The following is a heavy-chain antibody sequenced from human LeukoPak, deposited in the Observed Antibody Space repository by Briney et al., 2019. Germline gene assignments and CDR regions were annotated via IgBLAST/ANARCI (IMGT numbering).Heavy chain of an antibody. J-gene: IGHJ4*02. CDR3: VRQFAS. V-gene: IGHV3-48*01. CDR2: VSGSGSTV. Sequence: GGSLRLSCAASGFTFSVYAMNWVRQLPGKRLEWVAYVSGSGSTVYYADSVKGRFTVSRDNGKSSLYLQMNSLRVEDTALYYCVRQFASWGQGTLVTVSP. CDR1: GFTFSVYA.